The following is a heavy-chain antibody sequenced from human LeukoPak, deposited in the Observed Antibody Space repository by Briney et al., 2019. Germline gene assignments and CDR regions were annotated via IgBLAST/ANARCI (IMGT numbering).Heavy chain of an antibody. D-gene: IGHD6-19*01. Sequence: PGGSLRLSCAASGFTVSSNYMSWVRQAPGKGLEWVSAISGSGGSTYYADSVKGRFTISRDNSKNTLYLQMNSLRAEDTAVYYCAKEGSISSGWYFDYWGQGTLVTVSS. CDR2: ISGSGGST. CDR3: AKEGSISSGWYFDY. V-gene: IGHV3-23*01. CDR1: GFTVSSNY. J-gene: IGHJ4*02.